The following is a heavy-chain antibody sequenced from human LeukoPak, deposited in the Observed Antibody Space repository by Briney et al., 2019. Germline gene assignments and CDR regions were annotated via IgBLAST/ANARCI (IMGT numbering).Heavy chain of an antibody. CDR3: TRGYFDWFLDN. V-gene: IGHV4-59*01. D-gene: IGHD3-9*01. Sequence: SETLSLTCTVSGGAISSYYWTWFRQPPGKGLEWIGYIYYTGSTNYNPSLDSRVTISVDMSKNQVSLNLKYVTAADTAVYYCTRGYFDWFLDNWGRGTLVTVSS. CDR1: GGAISSYY. CDR2: IYYTGST. J-gene: IGHJ4*02.